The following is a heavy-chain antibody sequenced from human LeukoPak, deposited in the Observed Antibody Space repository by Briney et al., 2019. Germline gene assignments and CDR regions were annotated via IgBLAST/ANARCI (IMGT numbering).Heavy chain of an antibody. CDR3: ARGGLYCSGGSCLSHYYYGMDV. V-gene: IGHV1-8*01. CDR1: GYTFTSYD. CDR2: MNPNSGNT. D-gene: IGHD2-15*01. J-gene: IGHJ6*02. Sequence: ASVKVSCKASGYTFTSYDINWVRLATGQGLEWMGWMNPNSGNTGYAQKFQGRVTMTRNTSISTAYMELSSLRSEDTAVYYCARGGLYCSGGSCLSHYYYGMDVWGQGTTVTVSS.